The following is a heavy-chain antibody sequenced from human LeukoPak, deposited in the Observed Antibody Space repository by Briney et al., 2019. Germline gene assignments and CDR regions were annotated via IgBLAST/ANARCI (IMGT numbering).Heavy chain of an antibody. J-gene: IGHJ4*02. CDR3: ARDSEKQQLVRGDY. CDR1: GFTFSSYE. CDR2: LSSSGSTI. V-gene: IGHV3-48*03. D-gene: IGHD6-13*01. Sequence: GGSLRLSCAASGFTFSSYEMNWVRQAPGKGLEWVSYLSSSGSTIYYADSVKGRFTISRDNAKNSLYLQMNSLRAEDTAVYYCARDSEKQQLVRGDYWGQGTLVTVSS.